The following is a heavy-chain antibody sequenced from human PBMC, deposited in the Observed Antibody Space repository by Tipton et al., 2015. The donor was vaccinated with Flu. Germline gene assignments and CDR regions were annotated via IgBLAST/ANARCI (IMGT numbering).Heavy chain of an antibody. Sequence: TLSLTCTVSGGSISRGYYWGWIRQPPGKGLEWIGSIYHNGDIHFNPSLKSRVSISVDTSSNRFSLNLTSVTAADTAVYYCARAEIGDFDYWGQGTLVTVSS. J-gene: IGHJ4*02. V-gene: IGHV4-38-2*02. CDR2: IYHNGDI. CDR1: GGSISRGYY. CDR3: ARAEIGDFDY. D-gene: IGHD2/OR15-2a*01.